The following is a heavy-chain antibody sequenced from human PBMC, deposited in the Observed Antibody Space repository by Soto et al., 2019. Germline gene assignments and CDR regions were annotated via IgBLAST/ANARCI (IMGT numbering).Heavy chain of an antibody. CDR3: ARGQRFSDWFDP. V-gene: IGHV4-4*07. D-gene: IGHD3-3*01. J-gene: IGHJ5*02. CDR2: IYSSGST. CDR1: GGTISGYY. Sequence: PSETLSLTCTVTGGTISGYYWTWIRQSAGGGLEWIGRIYSSGSTNYNPSRKSRVTISLDTSMNHFSLRLSSVTAADPAVYYCARGQRFSDWFDPWGQGTLVTVSS.